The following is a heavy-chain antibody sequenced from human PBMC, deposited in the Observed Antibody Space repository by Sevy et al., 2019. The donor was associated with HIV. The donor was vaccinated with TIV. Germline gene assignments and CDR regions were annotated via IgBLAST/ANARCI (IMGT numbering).Heavy chain of an antibody. CDR2: IWYDGSNK. D-gene: IGHD3-9*01. Sequence: GGSLRLSCAASGFTFSDYAIHWVRQAPGKGLEWVAFIWYDGSNKYYTDFVKGRFAISRDNSKNTLYLQMNSVRVEDTAVYYCAKLVVPAASNDDILTGYPDLRVNYGMDVWGQGTTVTVSS. CDR1: GFTFSDYA. V-gene: IGHV3-30*02. CDR3: AKLVVPAASNDDILTGYPDLRVNYGMDV. J-gene: IGHJ6*02.